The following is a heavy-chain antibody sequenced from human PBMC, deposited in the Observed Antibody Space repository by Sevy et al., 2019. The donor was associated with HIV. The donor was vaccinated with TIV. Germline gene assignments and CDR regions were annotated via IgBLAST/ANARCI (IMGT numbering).Heavy chain of an antibody. CDR3: ARNFRDDRSGYYPLGY. V-gene: IGHV1-18*04. Sequence: DAVKVSCKASGYTFTSYGISWVGQAPGQGLEWMGWISAYNRNTNYAQKLQGRVTMTTDTSTSSAYMELRSLRSDDTAVSYCARNFRDDRSGYYPLGYWGQGTMVSVSS. D-gene: IGHD3-22*01. J-gene: IGHJ4*02. CDR1: GYTFTSYG. CDR2: ISAYNRNT.